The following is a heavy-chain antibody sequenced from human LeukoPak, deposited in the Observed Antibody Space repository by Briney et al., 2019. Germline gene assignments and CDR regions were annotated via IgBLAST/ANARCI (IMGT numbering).Heavy chain of an antibody. J-gene: IGHJ6*02. Sequence: GGSLRLSCAASGFTFSSYSMNWVRQAPGKGLEWVSSISSSSSYIYYADSVKGRFTISRDNAKNSLYLQMNSQRAEDTAVYYCARDRNYYGSGSGDYYYGMDVWGQGTTVTVSS. D-gene: IGHD3-10*01. V-gene: IGHV3-21*01. CDR1: GFTFSSYS. CDR2: ISSSSSYI. CDR3: ARDRNYYGSGSGDYYYGMDV.